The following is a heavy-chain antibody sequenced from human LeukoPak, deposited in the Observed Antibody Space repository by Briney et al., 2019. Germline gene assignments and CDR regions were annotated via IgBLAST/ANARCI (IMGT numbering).Heavy chain of an antibody. J-gene: IGHJ4*02. CDR1: GFTFSGYS. V-gene: IGHV3-21*01. CDR3: AREVSEGFDF. Sequence: PGGSLRLSCTASGFTFSGYSMNWIRQAPGKGLEWVSSFGTRSTSVYHAGSVKGRFAISRDNAKNSLYLQMNSLRAEDTALYYCAREVSEGFDFWGQGTLVTVSS. D-gene: IGHD3-22*01. CDR2: FGTRSTSV.